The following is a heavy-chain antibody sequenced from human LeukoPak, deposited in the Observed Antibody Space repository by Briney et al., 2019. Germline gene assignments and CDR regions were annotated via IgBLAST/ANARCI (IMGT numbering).Heavy chain of an antibody. Sequence: SETLSLTCAVYGGSFSGYYWSWIRQPPGKGLEWIGEINHSGSTNYNPSLKSRVTISVDTSKNQFSLKLSSVTAADTAVYYCARSAPYYDILTGYSAYYFDYWGQGTLVTVSS. V-gene: IGHV4-34*01. J-gene: IGHJ4*02. CDR3: ARSAPYYDILTGYSAYYFDY. D-gene: IGHD3-9*01. CDR2: INHSGST. CDR1: GGSFSGYY.